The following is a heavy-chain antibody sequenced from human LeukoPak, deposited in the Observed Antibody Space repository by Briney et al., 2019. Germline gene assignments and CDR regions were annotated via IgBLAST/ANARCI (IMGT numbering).Heavy chain of an antibody. J-gene: IGHJ4*02. CDR3: ARDAAYSSSWYDFDY. V-gene: IGHV1-2*02. CDR1: GYTFTGYY. Sequence: ASVKVSCKASGYTFTGYYMHWGRQAPGQGLEGMGWINPNSGGTNYSQKFQGRVTMTRDTSLSTAYMELSRLRSDDTAVYYCARDAAYSSSWYDFDYWGQGTLVTVSS. D-gene: IGHD6-13*01. CDR2: INPNSGGT.